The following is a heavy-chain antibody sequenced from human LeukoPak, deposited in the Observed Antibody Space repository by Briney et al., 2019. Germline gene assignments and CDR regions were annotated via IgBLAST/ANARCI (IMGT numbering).Heavy chain of an antibody. Sequence: SETPSLTCAVYGGSFSGYYWSWIRQPPGKGLEWIGEINHSGSTNYNPSLKSRVTISVDTSKNQFSLKLSSVTAADTAVYYCARSGELEFDYWGQGTLVTVSS. J-gene: IGHJ4*02. CDR1: GGSFSGYY. CDR3: ARSGELEFDY. D-gene: IGHD1-26*01. V-gene: IGHV4-34*01. CDR2: INHSGST.